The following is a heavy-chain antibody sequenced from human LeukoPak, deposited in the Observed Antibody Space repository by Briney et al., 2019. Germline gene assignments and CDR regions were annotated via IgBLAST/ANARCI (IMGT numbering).Heavy chain of an antibody. CDR1: GFTFSNYW. V-gene: IGHV3-7*04. J-gene: IGHJ3*01. CDR2: IKEDGSEK. D-gene: IGHD2-21*01. Sequence: GGSLRLSCAASGFTFSNYWMSWVRQAPGKGLKWVANIKEDGSEKYYADSVKGRFTIARDDAKNSLDQQMNSLRAEDTAVYYCAREGLWVGLDSGKTRQAYWESWGQGTMVTVSS. CDR3: AREGLWVGLDSGKTRQAYWES.